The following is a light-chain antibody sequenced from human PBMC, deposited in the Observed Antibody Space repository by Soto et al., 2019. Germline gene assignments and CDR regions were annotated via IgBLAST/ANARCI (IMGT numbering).Light chain of an antibody. CDR2: SAS. CDR3: QQYSDWPPWT. J-gene: IGKJ1*01. CDR1: QSVMTK. Sequence: EIVMTQSPAILSVSPGERASLSCRASQSVMTKLAWYQKKPGQAPRLLIYSASIRATGIPARFSGSGSGTEFSLTISSLQPEDFAIYYCQQYSDWPPWTFGQGTKVDIK. V-gene: IGKV3-15*01.